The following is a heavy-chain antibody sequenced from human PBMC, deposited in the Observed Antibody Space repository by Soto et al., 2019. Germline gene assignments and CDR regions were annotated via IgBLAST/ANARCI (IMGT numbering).Heavy chain of an antibody. V-gene: IGHV3-23*01. CDR2: FSASGTT. J-gene: IGHJ6*02. CDR3: ARLVLNYYYGMDV. CDR1: EFTFSTYA. Sequence: PGGSLRLSCAASEFTFSTYALSWVRQAPGKGLEWVSAFSASGTTYYAVSVKGRFTISVDTSKNQFSLKLSSVTAADTAVYYCARLVLNYYYGMDVWGQGTTVTVSS. D-gene: IGHD3-3*02.